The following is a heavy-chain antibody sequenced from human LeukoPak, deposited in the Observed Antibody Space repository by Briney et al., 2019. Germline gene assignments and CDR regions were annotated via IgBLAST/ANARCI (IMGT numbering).Heavy chain of an antibody. J-gene: IGHJ6*02. CDR1: GGSISSYY. CDR2: IYYSGST. D-gene: IGHD6-19*01. Sequence: SETLSLTCTVSGGSISSYYWSWIRQPPGKGLEWIGYIYYSGSTNYNPSLKSRVTISVDTSKNQFSLKLSSVTAADTAVYYCVRGSGWGKDYYYYGMDVWGQGTTVTVSS. V-gene: IGHV4-59*01. CDR3: VRGSGWGKDYYYYGMDV.